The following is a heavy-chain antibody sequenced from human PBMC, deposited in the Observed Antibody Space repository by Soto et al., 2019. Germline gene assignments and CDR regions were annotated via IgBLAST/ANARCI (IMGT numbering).Heavy chain of an antibody. CDR1: GFTFSSYW. CDR2: INSDGSST. J-gene: IGHJ4*02. CDR3: ARDLDILTGYYPLGAVDY. D-gene: IGHD3-9*01. V-gene: IGHV3-74*01. Sequence: PGGSLRLSCASSGFTFSSYWMHWVRQAPGKGLVWVSRINSDGSSTSYADSVKGRFTISRDNAKNTLYLQMNSLRAEDTAVYYCARDLDILTGYYPLGAVDYWGQGTLVTVS.